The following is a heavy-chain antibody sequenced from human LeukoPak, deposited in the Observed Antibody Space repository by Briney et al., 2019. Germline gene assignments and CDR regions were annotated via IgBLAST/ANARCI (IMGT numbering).Heavy chain of an antibody. CDR1: GFTFSSYA. CDR2: ISGSGGNT. CDR3: AKDQIRSSGWRPTFDY. Sequence: GGSLRLSCAASGFTFSSYAMNWVRQAPGKGLEWVSAISGSGGNTYSDSLKGRFTISRDTSKNTLYLHMNSLRAEDTAVYYCAKDQIRSSGWRPTFDYWGQGTLVTVSS. J-gene: IGHJ4*02. D-gene: IGHD6-19*01. V-gene: IGHV3-23*01.